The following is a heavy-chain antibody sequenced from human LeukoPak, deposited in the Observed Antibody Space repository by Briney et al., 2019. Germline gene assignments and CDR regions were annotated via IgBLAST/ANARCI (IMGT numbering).Heavy chain of an antibody. Sequence: GGSLRLSCAASGLNVSSNYMSWVRQAPGKGLEWVSVIYSGGSIYYADSVKGRFIISRDNSKNTLYLQMNSLRAEDTAVYYCARVSRRGDGFDYWGQGTLVTVSS. D-gene: IGHD2-21*01. CDR2: IYSGGSI. V-gene: IGHV3-66*01. CDR1: GLNVSSNY. J-gene: IGHJ4*02. CDR3: ARVSRRGDGFDY.